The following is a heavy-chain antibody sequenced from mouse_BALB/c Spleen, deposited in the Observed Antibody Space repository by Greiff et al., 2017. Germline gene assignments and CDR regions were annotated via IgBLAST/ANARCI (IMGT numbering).Heavy chain of an antibody. CDR1: GFTFSSFG. D-gene: IGHD2-1*01. CDR2: ISSGSSTI. J-gene: IGHJ4*01. V-gene: IGHV5-17*02. CDR3: ASNYGNYDYAMDY. Sequence: DVQLVESGGGLVQPGGSRKLSCAASGFTFSSFGMHWVRQAPEKGLEWVAYISSGSSTIYYADTVKGRFTISRDNPKNTLFLQMTSLRSEDTAMYYCASNYGNYDYAMDYWGQGTSVTVSS.